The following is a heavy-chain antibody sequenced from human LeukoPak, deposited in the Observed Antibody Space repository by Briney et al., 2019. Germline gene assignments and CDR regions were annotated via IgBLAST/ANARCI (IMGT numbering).Heavy chain of an antibody. CDR1: GGSISISSYY. Sequence: SETLSLTCTVSGGSISISSYYWGWIRQPPGKGLEWIGEINHSGSTNYNPSLKSRVTISVDTSKNQFSLKLSSVTAADTAVYYCASLATAMARRGVYYYMDVWGKGTTVTVSS. CDR3: ASLATAMARRGVYYYMDV. D-gene: IGHD5-18*01. V-gene: IGHV4-39*07. J-gene: IGHJ6*03. CDR2: INHSGST.